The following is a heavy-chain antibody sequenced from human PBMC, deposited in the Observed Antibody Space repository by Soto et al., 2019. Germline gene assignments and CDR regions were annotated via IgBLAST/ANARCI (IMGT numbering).Heavy chain of an antibody. CDR3: ARESATTHDGFDI. V-gene: IGHV1-18*01. CDR2: ISGYNGNT. CDR1: GYTFTIYD. J-gene: IGHJ3*02. D-gene: IGHD4-17*01. Sequence: QVQVVQSGAEVKKPGASVKVSCKTSGYTFTIYDISWVRQAPGQCLEWMGWISGYNGNTNYAQKLQGRVTMTTDTSTSTAYLERRSLRSDDTAVYYCARESATTHDGFDIWGKGTMVIVSS.